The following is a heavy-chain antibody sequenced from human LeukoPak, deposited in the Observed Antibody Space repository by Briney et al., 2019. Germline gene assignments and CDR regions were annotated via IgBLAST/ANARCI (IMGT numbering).Heavy chain of an antibody. CDR2: ISSSSGYI. V-gene: IGHV3-21*01. D-gene: IGHD2-2*01. CDR1: GFTFSSYS. Sequence: GGSLRLSCAASGFTFSSYSMNWVRQAPGKGLEWVSSISSSSGYIYYADSVKGRFTISRDNAKNSLYLQMNSLRAEDTAVYYCARESHCSSTSCFHYYYYYGMDVWGQGTTVTVSS. CDR3: ARESHCSSTSCFHYYYYYGMDV. J-gene: IGHJ6*02.